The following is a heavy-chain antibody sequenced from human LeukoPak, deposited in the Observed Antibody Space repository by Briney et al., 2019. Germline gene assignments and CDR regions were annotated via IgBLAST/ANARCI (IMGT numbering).Heavy chain of an antibody. CDR3: AKNQLLDEDVFNV. CDR1: GGSISNSY. J-gene: IGHJ6*02. Sequence: NPSETLSLTCAVSGGSISNSYWTWIRQSPGTGLEYVAYVHDSGRTNYNPSLKSRATISIDTTKNQISLRLTSVTTADTAVYYCAKNQLLDEDVFNVWGQGTTVTVSS. D-gene: IGHD1-1*01. V-gene: IGHV4-59*01. CDR2: VHDSGRT.